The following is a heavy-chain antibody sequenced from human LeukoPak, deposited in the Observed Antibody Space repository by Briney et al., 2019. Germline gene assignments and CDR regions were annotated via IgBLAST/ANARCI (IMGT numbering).Heavy chain of an antibody. CDR3: ARAHGGFGETIDI. CDR1: GGSFSGYY. Sequence: PSETLSLTCAVYGGSFSGYYWSWIRQPPGKGLEWIGEINHSGSTNYNPSLKSRVTISVDTSKNQFSLKLSSVTAADTAVYYCARAHGGFGETIDIWGQVIMVTVSS. D-gene: IGHD3-10*01. J-gene: IGHJ3*02. CDR2: INHSGST. V-gene: IGHV4-34*01.